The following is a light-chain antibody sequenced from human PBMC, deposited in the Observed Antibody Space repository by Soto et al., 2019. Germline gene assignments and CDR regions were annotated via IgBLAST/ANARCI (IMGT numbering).Light chain of an antibody. CDR3: KQRSNWPIT. V-gene: IGKV3-11*01. CDR2: DAS. J-gene: IGKJ5*01. Sequence: EIVLTQSPATLSLSPGERATLSCRASQSVSSDLAWYQQKPGQAPRLLIYDASNRATGIPARFSGSGSGTDFTLTISSLEPEDVAIYYCKQRSNWPITFGQGTRLEIK. CDR1: QSVSSD.